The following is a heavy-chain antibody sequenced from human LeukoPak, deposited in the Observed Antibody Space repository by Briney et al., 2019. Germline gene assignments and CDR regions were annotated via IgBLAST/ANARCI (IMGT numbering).Heavy chain of an antibody. CDR2: INQDGSEK. Sequence: PGGSLRLSCAASGFTFNTFWMTWVRQAPGKGLEWVANINQDGSEKYYVDSVKGRFTISRDNAKNSLYLQMNSLRAEDTAVYYCARDLTWFGEFSFDYWGQGTLVTVSS. V-gene: IGHV3-7*01. CDR1: GFTFNTFW. D-gene: IGHD3-10*01. CDR3: ARDLTWFGEFSFDY. J-gene: IGHJ4*02.